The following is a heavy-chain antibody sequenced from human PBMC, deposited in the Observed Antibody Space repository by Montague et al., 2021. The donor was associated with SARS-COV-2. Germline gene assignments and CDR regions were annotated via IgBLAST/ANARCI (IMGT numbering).Heavy chain of an antibody. J-gene: IGHJ5*02. CDR2: IYWNDDK. CDR1: GFSLDSRGVG. Sequence: PALVKPTQTLTLTCTFSGFSLDSRGVGVGWIRQPPGKALECLALIYWNDDKRYSPSLKTRLTVTKDTSKNQVVLTMTDMDPVDTATYFCAHKNSGWTIEFATWGQGALVPVSP. D-gene: IGHD6-19*01. CDR3: AHKNSGWTIEFAT. V-gene: IGHV2-5*01.